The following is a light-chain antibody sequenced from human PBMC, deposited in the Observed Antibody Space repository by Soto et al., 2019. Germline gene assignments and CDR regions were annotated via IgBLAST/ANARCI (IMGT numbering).Light chain of an antibody. CDR1: QGISNY. CDR2: AAF. CDR3: QKYNSASH. J-gene: IGKJ3*01. V-gene: IGKV1-27*01. Sequence: DIQMTQSPSSLSASVGDRVTITCRASQGISNYLAWYQQNPGKVPKILIYAAFVSPSGVTSRFNGRVSGTDFTLTISSLQPEDVANDYGQKYNSASHIGPGAKVVIK.